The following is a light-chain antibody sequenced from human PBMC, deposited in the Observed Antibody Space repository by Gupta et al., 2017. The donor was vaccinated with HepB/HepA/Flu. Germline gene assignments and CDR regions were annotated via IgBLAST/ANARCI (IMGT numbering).Light chain of an antibody. Sequence: QSALTQPPPASGSPGHSVPISCPGTSSDVGGYNYVSWYQQHPGKGPKLLIYEVSKRPSGVPVRFSGSKSGNTASLTVSGLQAEDEADYYCSSYARREEVFGTGTKVTVL. V-gene: IGLV2-8*01. CDR2: EVS. J-gene: IGLJ1*01. CDR1: SSDVGGYNY. CDR3: SSYARREEV.